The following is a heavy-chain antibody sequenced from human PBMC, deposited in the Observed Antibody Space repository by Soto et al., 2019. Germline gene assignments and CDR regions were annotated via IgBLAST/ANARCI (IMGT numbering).Heavy chain of an antibody. CDR2: ISGSGYST. CDR3: AKGHTSAWHTSFGY. CDR1: GFTFSSYA. D-gene: IGHD6-19*01. V-gene: IGHV3-23*01. J-gene: IGHJ4*02. Sequence: TGGSLRLSCAASGFTFSSYAMTWVRQAPGKGLEWVSAISGSGYSTYYADSVKGRFSISRDISKNTLYLQMNSLRADDTAVYYCAKGHTSAWHTSFGYWGQGTPVTVSS.